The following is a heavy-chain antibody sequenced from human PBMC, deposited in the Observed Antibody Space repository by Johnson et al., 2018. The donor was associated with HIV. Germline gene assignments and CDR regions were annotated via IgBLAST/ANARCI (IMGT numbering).Heavy chain of an antibody. CDR1: GFNFDDYA. J-gene: IGHJ3*02. Sequence: VQLVESGGVVVQPGGSLRLSCAASGFNFDDYAMHWVRQAPGKGLEWVSGISWNSGSIGYADSVRGRFTISRENAKNSLYLQMNSLRAGDTAVYYCARVTNDAFDIWGQGTMVTVSS. CDR3: ARVTNDAFDI. V-gene: IGHV3-9*01. CDR2: ISWNSGSI.